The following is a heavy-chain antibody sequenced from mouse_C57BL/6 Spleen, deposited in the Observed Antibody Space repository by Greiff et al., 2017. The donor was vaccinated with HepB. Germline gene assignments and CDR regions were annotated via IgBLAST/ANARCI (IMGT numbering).Heavy chain of an antibody. D-gene: IGHD3-2*02. Sequence: VQLKQPGAELVMPGASVKLSCKASGYTFTSYWMHWVKQRPGQGLEWIGEIDPSDSYTNYNQKFKGKSTLTVDKSSSTAYMQLSSLTSEDSAVYYCARLKISSGYFDYWGQGTTLTVSS. CDR2: IDPSDSYT. V-gene: IGHV1-69*01. CDR1: GYTFTSYW. CDR3: ARLKISSGYFDY. J-gene: IGHJ2*01.